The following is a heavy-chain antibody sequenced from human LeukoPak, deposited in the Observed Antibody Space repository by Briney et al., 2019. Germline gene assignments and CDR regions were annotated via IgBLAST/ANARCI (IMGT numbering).Heavy chain of an antibody. J-gene: IGHJ4*02. Sequence: PGGSLRLSCAASGFTFSSYGMSWVRQAPGKGLEWVSAISGSGGSTYYADSVKGRFTISRDNSENTMYLQMNSLRIEDTAVYYCAKGGNPDYWGQGTLVTVSS. V-gene: IGHV3-23*01. CDR2: ISGSGGST. CDR3: AKGGNPDY. CDR1: GFTFSSYG.